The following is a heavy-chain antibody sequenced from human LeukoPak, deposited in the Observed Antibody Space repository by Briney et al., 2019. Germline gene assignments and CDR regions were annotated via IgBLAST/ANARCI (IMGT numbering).Heavy chain of an antibody. D-gene: IGHD1-14*01. V-gene: IGHV3-53*04. CDR2: IYSGNST. CDR3: ARSVAGDTGTKAYYFDY. Sequence: GGSLRLSGAASGFTVSSNYMSWVRQAPGKGLQSGSVIYSGNSTYYADSVKGRFTISRHNSKNTLYLQMNSLRAEDTAVYYCARSVAGDTGTKAYYFDYWGQGTLVTVSS. J-gene: IGHJ4*02. CDR1: GFTVSSNY.